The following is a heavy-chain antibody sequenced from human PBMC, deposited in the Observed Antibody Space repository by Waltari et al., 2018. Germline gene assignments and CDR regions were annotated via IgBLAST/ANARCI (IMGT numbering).Heavy chain of an antibody. CDR3: VRQVGTNWFDP. V-gene: IGHV5-51*01. J-gene: IGHJ5*02. Sequence: EVQLVQSGAEVKKPGESLKISCQGSGYTFTNYWIGWVRQRPGKGLEWMGIIYPGDSDTTYSPSFEGQVTISADKSISIAYLQWSSLKASDTAMYYCVRQVGTNWFDPWSQGTLVTVSS. CDR2: IYPGDSDT. D-gene: IGHD5-12*01. CDR1: GYTFTNYW.